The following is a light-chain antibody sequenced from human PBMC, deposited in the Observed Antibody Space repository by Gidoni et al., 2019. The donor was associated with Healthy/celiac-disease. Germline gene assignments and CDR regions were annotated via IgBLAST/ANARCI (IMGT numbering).Light chain of an antibody. Sequence: QPALTQPRSAPASPGQSVTISCTGTSSDVGGYNYVSWYQQHPGQAPKLVRYDVSKRPSGVPDRFSGSQSGNTASLTISGLQDEDEADYYCCSYAGSSWVFGGGTKLTVL. J-gene: IGLJ3*02. CDR1: SSDVGGYNY. CDR3: CSYAGSSWV. V-gene: IGLV2-11*01. CDR2: DVS.